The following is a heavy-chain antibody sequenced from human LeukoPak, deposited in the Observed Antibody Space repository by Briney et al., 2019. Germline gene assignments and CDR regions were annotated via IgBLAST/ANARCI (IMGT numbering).Heavy chain of an antibody. CDR3: ARGGGSNFGVITD. Sequence: GASVKVSCXTSGYTFADFYLHWVRQAPGRGLEWMGWIYPKSGGTIYAQKFQGRVTMTRDTSISTTYMDLNRLRSDDTAAYYCARGGGSNFGVITDWGQGTQVTVSS. J-gene: IGHJ4*02. CDR2: IYPKSGGT. D-gene: IGHD3-3*01. V-gene: IGHV1-2*02. CDR1: GYTFADFY.